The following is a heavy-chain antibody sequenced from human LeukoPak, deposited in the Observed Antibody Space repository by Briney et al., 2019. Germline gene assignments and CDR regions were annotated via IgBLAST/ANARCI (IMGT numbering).Heavy chain of an antibody. D-gene: IGHD3-16*01. CDR3: ARGPFGRLRLGELY. CDR2: ISGSGGST. Sequence: PGGSLRLSCAASGFTFSSYAMSWVRQAPGKGLEWVSAISGSGGSTYYADSVKGRFTISRDNSKNTLYLQMNSLRAEDTAVYYCARGPFGRLRLGELYWGQGTLVTVSS. J-gene: IGHJ4*02. CDR1: GFTFSSYA. V-gene: IGHV3-23*01.